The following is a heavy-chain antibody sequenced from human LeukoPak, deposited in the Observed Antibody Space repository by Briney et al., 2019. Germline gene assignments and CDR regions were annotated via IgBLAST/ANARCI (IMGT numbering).Heavy chain of an antibody. CDR1: SGSISSSSYY. CDR3: AAPSRLIKSIAALRA. Sequence: SETLSLTCTVSSGSISSSSYYWSWIRQPPGKGLEWIGEINHSGSTNYNPSLKSRVTISVDTSKNQFSLKLSSVTAADTAVYYCAAPSRLIKSIAALRAWGQGTLVTVSS. D-gene: IGHD6-6*01. V-gene: IGHV4-39*07. J-gene: IGHJ5*02. CDR2: INHSGST.